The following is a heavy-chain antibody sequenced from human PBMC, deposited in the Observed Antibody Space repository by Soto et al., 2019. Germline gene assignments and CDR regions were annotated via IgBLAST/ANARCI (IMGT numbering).Heavy chain of an antibody. J-gene: IGHJ6*03. V-gene: IGHV5-51*01. CDR3: ASSGVVPAAIDYYYYYMDV. Sequence: PGESLKISCKGSGYSFTSYWIGWVRQMPGKGLEWMGIIYPGDSDTRYSPSFQGQVTISADKSISTAYLQWSSLKASDTAMYYCASSGVVPAAIDYYYYYMDVWGKGTTVTVSS. CDR2: IYPGDSDT. CDR1: GYSFTSYW. D-gene: IGHD2-2*01.